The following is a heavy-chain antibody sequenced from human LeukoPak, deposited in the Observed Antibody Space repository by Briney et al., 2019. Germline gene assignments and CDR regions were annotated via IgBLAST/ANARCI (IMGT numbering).Heavy chain of an antibody. J-gene: IGHJ4*02. CDR3: ARGFGGDCYMGVDY. CDR2: ISGGGSST. Sequence: PGGSLRLSCAAYGFTFSNYAMSWVRQAPGKGLEWVSTISGGGSSTYYTDSVKGRFTISRDNSKNTLDLQMNSLRAEDTAVYYCARGFGGDCYMGVDYWGQGTLVTVSS. D-gene: IGHD2-21*02. CDR1: GFTFSNYA. V-gene: IGHV3-23*01.